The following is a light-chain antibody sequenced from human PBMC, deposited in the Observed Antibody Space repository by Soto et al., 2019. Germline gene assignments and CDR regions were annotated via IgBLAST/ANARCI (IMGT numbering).Light chain of an antibody. CDR3: KQYNNWPPK. CDR1: QSVSSN. CDR2: GAS. J-gene: IGKJ1*01. V-gene: IGKV3-15*01. Sequence: IVMTQSPATLSVSPGERATLSCRASQSVSSNLAWYQQKPGQAPRLLIYGASTRATGIPARFSGSGSGTEFTLTISSLQSEDFAVYYCKQYNNWPPKLGQGTKVEIK.